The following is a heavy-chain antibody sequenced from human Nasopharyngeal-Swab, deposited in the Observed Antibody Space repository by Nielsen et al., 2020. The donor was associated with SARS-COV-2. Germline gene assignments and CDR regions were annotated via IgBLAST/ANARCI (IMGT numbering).Heavy chain of an antibody. V-gene: IGHV3-30*18. D-gene: IGHD6-19*01. Sequence: GESLKISCAASGFTFSSYAMSWVRQAPGKGLEWVAVISYDGSNKYYADSVKGRFTISRDNSKNTLYLQMNSLRAEDTAVYYCAKGEDSSGWYPPGFDPWGQGTLVTVSS. CDR2: ISYDGSNK. CDR1: GFTFSSYA. CDR3: AKGEDSSGWYPPGFDP. J-gene: IGHJ5*02.